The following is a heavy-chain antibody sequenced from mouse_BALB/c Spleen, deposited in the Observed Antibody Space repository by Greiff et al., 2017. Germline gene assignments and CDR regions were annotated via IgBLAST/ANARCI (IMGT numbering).Heavy chain of an antibody. CDR3: ARKKDYGNSDWFAY. D-gene: IGHD2-1*01. V-gene: IGHV2-2*02. CDR1: GFSLTSYG. Sequence: QVQLKESGPGLVQPSQSLSITCTVSGFSLTSYGVHWVRQSPGKSLEWLGVVWSGGSTDYNAAFISRLSISKDNSKSQVFFKMNSLQANDTAIYYCARKKDYGNSDWFAYWGQGTLVTVSA. J-gene: IGHJ3*01. CDR2: VWSGGST.